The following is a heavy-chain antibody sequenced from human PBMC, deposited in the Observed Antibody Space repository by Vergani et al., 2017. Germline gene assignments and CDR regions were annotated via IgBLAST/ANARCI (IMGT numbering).Heavy chain of an antibody. CDR2: INHSGST. CDR1: GGSFSGYY. D-gene: IGHD3-16*02. V-gene: IGHV4-34*01. CDR3: ATLYDYVWGSYRSPNPN. Sequence: QVQLQQWGAGLLKPSETLSLTCAVYGGSFSGYYWSWIRQPQGKGLEWIGEINHSGSTNYNPSLKSRVTISVDTSKNQFSLQLSSVTAADTAVYYCATLYDYVWGSYRSPNPNWGQGTLVTVSS. J-gene: IGHJ4*02.